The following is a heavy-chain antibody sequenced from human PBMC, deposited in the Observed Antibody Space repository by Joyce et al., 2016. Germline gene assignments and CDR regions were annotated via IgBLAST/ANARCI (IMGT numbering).Heavy chain of an antibody. CDR1: GYTFTNYY. V-gene: IGHV1-46*01. CDR2: ITPSGGST. Sequence: QVQLVQSGAEVKKPGASVKVACKTSGYTFTNYYIQWVRQAPGQGLEWMGVITPSGGSTSDAQKFQGRVTMTSDTSTSTVNMELSSLTSEDTAVYYCARKGTAAAGTDFWGQGTLVTVSS. CDR3: ARKGTAAAGTDF. D-gene: IGHD6-13*01. J-gene: IGHJ4*02.